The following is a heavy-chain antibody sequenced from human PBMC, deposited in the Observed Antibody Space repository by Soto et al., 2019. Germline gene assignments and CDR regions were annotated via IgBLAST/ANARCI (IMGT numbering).Heavy chain of an antibody. CDR2: ISARGGTT. V-gene: IGHV3-23*01. D-gene: IGHD3-10*01. CDR3: AKDFPGGGYFDY. CDR1: GFTFSTYS. J-gene: IGHJ4*01. Sequence: PGGSLRLSCAASGFTFSTYSVSWVRQAPGKGLEWVSTISARGGTTYYADSVKGRFTISRDISKNTLYLQMDSLRAEDTAVYDCAKDFPGGGYFDYLAQATLLTVSS.